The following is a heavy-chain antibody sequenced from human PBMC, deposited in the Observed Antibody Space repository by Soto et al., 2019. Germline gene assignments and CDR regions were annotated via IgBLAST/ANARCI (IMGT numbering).Heavy chain of an antibody. D-gene: IGHD3-22*01. CDR2: IWYDGSDK. CDR3: AKYDSRHGSTWGYFDH. CDR1: GFTFNNNA. J-gene: IGHJ4*02. V-gene: IGHV3-33*06. Sequence: QVQLVESGGGVVQPGRSLRLSCAASGFTFNNNAMHWARQAPGKGLEWVAVIWYDGSDKNYTDSVKGRFTISRDNSKNTLYLQMNSLRAEDTAVYYCAKYDSRHGSTWGYFDHWGQGTLVTVSS.